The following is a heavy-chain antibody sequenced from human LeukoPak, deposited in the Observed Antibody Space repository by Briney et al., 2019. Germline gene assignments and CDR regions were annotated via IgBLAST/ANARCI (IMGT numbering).Heavy chain of an antibody. J-gene: IGHJ6*03. CDR2: MNPNSGNT. V-gene: IGHV1-8*03. CDR3: ARGPYYDFWSGYSPIPSSYYYYYVDV. D-gene: IGHD3-3*01. CDR1: GYTFTSYD. Sequence: ASVKVSCKASGYTFTSYDINWVRQATGQGLEWMGWMNPNSGNTGYAQKFQGRVTITRNTSISTAYMELSSLRSEDTAVYYCARGPYYDFWSGYSPIPSSYYYYYVDVWGKGTTVTVSS.